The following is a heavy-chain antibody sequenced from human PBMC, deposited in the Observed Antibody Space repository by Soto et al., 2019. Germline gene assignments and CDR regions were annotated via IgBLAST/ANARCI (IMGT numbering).Heavy chain of an antibody. CDR3: ARDNGLGP. J-gene: IGHJ5*02. D-gene: IGHD3-10*01. Sequence: QVQLQESGPGLVKPSQTLCLICAVSGGSISSGDYYWSWIRQPPGKGLEWIGYIYDSGSTYYNSSLKSRVNITLDTSKNQLSLKLTSVTAADTAVYYCARDNGLGPWGQGTLVTVSS. V-gene: IGHV4-30-4*01. CDR1: GGSISSGDYY. CDR2: IYDSGST.